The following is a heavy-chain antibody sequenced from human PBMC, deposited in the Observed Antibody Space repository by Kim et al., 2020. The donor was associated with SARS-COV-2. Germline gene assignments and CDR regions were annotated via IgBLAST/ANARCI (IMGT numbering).Heavy chain of an antibody. CDR3: ARGRAGVVPSPLLGLGPFYHYFAVDV. CDR1: GGSFSGYN. D-gene: IGHD3-3*01. CDR2: INHSGST. J-gene: IGHJ6*02. V-gene: IGHV4-34*01. Sequence: SETLSLTCAVYGGSFSGYNWNWIRQPPGKGLEWIGEINHSGSTNVSPSLKSRITISLDTSKSQFSLRLKSMTATDTAVYYCARGRAGVVPSPLLGLGPFYHYFAVDVWGRGTPVAVSS.